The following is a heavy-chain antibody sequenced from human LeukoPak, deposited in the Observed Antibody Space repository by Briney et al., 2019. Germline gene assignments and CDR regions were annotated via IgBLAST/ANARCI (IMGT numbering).Heavy chain of an antibody. CDR2: IYYSGST. CDR1: GGSISSSSYY. CDR3: ARNPGGYYYDSSGYKTHYYYMDV. D-gene: IGHD3-22*01. J-gene: IGHJ6*03. Sequence: SETLSLTCTVSGGSISSSSYYWGWIRRPPGKGLEWIGSIYYSGSTYYNPSLKSRVTISVDTSKNQFSLKLSSVTAADTAVYYCARNPGGYYYDSSGYKTHYYYMDVWGKGTTVTISS. V-gene: IGHV4-39*01.